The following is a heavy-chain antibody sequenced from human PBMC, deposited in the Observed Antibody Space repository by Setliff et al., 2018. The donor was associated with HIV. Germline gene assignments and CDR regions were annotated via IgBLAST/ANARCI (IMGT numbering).Heavy chain of an antibody. CDR2: IYTSGST. J-gene: IGHJ4*02. CDR3: ARGLSFYDPGGFDY. D-gene: IGHD3-22*01. V-gene: IGHV4-4*09. Sequence: SETLSLTCTVSGGSISSYYWGWIRQPPGKGLEWIGYIYTSGSTNYNPSLKSRVTISVDTSKNQFSPKLSSVTAADTAVYYCARGLSFYDPGGFDYWGQGTLVTVSS. CDR1: GGSISSYY.